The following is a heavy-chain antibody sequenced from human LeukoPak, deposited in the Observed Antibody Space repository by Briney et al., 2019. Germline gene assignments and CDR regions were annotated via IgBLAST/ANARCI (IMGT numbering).Heavy chain of an antibody. J-gene: IGHJ4*02. CDR2: IYSAGST. D-gene: IGHD2-15*01. CDR1: GFTVSSSY. Sequence: HPGGSLRLSCAASGFTVSSSYMSWVRQAPRKGLEWVSLIYSAGSTYYADSVKGRFTISRDNSKNTLYLQMNSLRAEDTAVYYCARKTPRFGDYDYWGQGTLVTVSS. CDR3: ARKTPRFGDYDY. V-gene: IGHV3-66*01.